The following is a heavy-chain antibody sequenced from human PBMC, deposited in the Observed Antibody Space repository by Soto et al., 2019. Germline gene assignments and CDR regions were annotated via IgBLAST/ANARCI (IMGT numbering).Heavy chain of an antibody. V-gene: IGHV1-58*01. Sequence: GASVKVSCKASGFTFAYSAVQWVRQARGQSLEWMGRILVDSHNTKSAQKFTERVTISWDVSTSTAFMELRSLRSEDTAGYYCARSSAGVFGIIIEGSNWLAPWGQEPLFTVPS. CDR1: GFTFAYSA. CDR3: ARSSAGVFGIIIEGSNWLAP. D-gene: IGHD3-16*02. J-gene: IGHJ5*02. CDR2: ILVDSHNT.